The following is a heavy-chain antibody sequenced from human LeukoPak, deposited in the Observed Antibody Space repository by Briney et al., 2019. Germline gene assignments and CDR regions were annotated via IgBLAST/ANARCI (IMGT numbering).Heavy chain of an antibody. CDR1: GYTFTGYY. V-gene: IGHV1-2*02. CDR3: ARERTLTSCYDY. D-gene: IGHD2-15*01. J-gene: IGHJ4*02. Sequence: GASATVSCKASGYTFTGYYMHWVRQAPGQGLEWMGWINPNSGGTNYAQKFQGRVTMTRDTSISTAYMELSRLRSDDTAVYYCARERTLTSCYDYWGQGTLVTVSS. CDR2: INPNSGGT.